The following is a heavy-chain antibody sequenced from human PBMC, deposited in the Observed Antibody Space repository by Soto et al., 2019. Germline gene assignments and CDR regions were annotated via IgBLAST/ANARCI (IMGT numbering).Heavy chain of an antibody. Sequence: ASVKVSCKASGGTFSSYAISWVRQAPGQGLEWMGGIIPIFGTANYAQKFQGRVTITADESTSTAYMELSSLRSEDTAVYYCARLYHEEGATSDYWGQGTLVTVSS. V-gene: IGHV1-69*13. CDR3: ARLYHEEGATSDY. D-gene: IGHD1-26*01. CDR2: IIPIFGTA. J-gene: IGHJ4*02. CDR1: GGTFSSYA.